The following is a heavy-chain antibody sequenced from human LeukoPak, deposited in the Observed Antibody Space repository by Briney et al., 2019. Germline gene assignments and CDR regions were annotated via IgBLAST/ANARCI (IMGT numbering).Heavy chain of an antibody. CDR2: IYTSGST. Sequence: PSETLSLTCTVSGGSISSGSDYWRWIRQPAGKGLEWIVRIYTSGSTNYNPSLKSRVTISVDTPKKQFSLQLSSVTAADTAVYYCARDRYLVAFDIWGQGTMVTVSS. V-gene: IGHV4-61*02. CDR1: GGSISSGSDY. J-gene: IGHJ3*02. CDR3: ARDRYLVAFDI. D-gene: IGHD1-14*01.